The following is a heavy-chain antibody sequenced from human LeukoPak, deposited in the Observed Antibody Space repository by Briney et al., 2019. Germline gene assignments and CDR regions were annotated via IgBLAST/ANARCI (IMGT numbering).Heavy chain of an antibody. CDR3: AKDTDIVVVTAPDY. V-gene: IGHV3-23*01. CDR1: GFTFSSYA. J-gene: IGHJ4*02. Sequence: GGSLRLSCAASGFTFSSYAMSWARQAPGKGLEWVSAISGSGGSTYYADSVKGRFTISRDNSKNTLYLQMNSLRAEDTAVYYCAKDTDIVVVTAPDYWGQGTLVTVSS. CDR2: ISGSGGST. D-gene: IGHD2-21*02.